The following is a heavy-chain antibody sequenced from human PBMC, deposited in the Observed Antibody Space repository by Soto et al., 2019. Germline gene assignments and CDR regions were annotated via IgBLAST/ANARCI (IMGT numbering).Heavy chain of an antibody. D-gene: IGHD5-12*01. J-gene: IGHJ4*02. CDR2: IFYSGNI. CDR1: GDSISSSNYY. CDR3: ARHPYSGYDFDY. V-gene: IGHV4-39*01. Sequence: SETLSLTCTVSGDSISSSNYYWAWIRQPPGKGLEWIGSIFYSGNIYYNPSLKSRLTISMDMSKNQFSLKLSSVTAADTAVYYCARHPYSGYDFDYWGQGTLVTVSS.